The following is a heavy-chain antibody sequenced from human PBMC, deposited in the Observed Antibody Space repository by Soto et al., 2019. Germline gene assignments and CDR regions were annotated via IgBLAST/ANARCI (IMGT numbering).Heavy chain of an antibody. CDR1: GYTFTSYG. J-gene: IGHJ4*02. V-gene: IGHV1-18*01. Sequence: ASVKVFCKASGYTFTSYGISWVRQAPGQGLEWMGWISAYNGNTNYAQKLQGRVTMTTDTSTSTAYMELRSLRSDDTAVYYCARYFDWSEQSQNDYWGQGTLVTVSS. CDR3: ARYFDWSEQSQNDY. CDR2: ISAYNGNT. D-gene: IGHD3-9*01.